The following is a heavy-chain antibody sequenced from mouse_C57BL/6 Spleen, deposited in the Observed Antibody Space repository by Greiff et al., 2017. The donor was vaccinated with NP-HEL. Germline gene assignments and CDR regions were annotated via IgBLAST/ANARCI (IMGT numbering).Heavy chain of an antibody. Sequence: EVMLVESGGGLVKPGGSLKLSCAASGFTFSDYGMHWVRQAPEKGLEWVAYISSGSSTIYYADTVKGRFTISRDNAKNTLFLQMTSLRSEDTAMYYCARRAYGSSYYAMDYWGQGTSVTVSS. CDR1: GFTFSDYG. V-gene: IGHV5-17*01. CDR2: ISSGSSTI. J-gene: IGHJ4*01. D-gene: IGHD1-1*01. CDR3: ARRAYGSSYYAMDY.